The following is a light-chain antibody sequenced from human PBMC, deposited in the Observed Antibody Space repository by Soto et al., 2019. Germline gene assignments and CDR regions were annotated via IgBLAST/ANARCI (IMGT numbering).Light chain of an antibody. Sequence: DIQMTQSPYSLSASVGDRVTITCRASQGISNYLYWYQQKPGKVPKLLIYAASTLQSGVTSRFSGSGSGTDSTLTISSLQPEEVATYYCQKCGVAPFSFVGGTKVEPK. CDR1: QGISNY. V-gene: IGKV1-27*01. CDR2: AAS. J-gene: IGKJ4*01. CDR3: QKCGVAPFS.